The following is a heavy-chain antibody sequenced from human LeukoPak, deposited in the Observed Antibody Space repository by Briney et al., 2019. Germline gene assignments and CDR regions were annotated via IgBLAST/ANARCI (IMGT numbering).Heavy chain of an antibody. CDR1: GGSISSHY. CDR3: ARDSGFGGYGK. Sequence: PSETLSLTCTVSGGSISSHYWTWIRQPPGKGLEWIGYIFYSGSTNYNPSLKCRVTISVDTSKNQFFLKLSSVTAADTAVYYCARDSGFGGYGKWGQGTLVTVSS. V-gene: IGHV4-59*11. D-gene: IGHD5-12*01. J-gene: IGHJ4*02. CDR2: IFYSGST.